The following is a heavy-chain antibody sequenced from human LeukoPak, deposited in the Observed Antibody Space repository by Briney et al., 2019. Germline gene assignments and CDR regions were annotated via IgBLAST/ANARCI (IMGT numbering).Heavy chain of an antibody. Sequence: PGGSLRLSCAASGFTFSSYSFNWVRQAPGKGLEWVASITSTSTYIYYADSVQGRFAVSRDNAKNSLYVQMKSLRAEDTAVFYCVRRGTNNSCLDYWGQGTPVTVSS. CDR2: ITSTSTYI. J-gene: IGHJ4*02. V-gene: IGHV3-21*01. D-gene: IGHD2/OR15-2a*01. CDR1: GFTFSSYS. CDR3: VRRGTNNSCLDY.